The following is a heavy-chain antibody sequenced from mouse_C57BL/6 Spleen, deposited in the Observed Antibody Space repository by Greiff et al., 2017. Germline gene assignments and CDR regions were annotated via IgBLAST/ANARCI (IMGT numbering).Heavy chain of an antibody. Sequence: EVKLMESGGGLVKPGGSLKLSCAASGFTFSSYAMSWVRQTPEKRLEWVATISDGGSYTYYPDNVKGRFTISRDNAKNNLYLQMSHLKSEDTAMYYCARERLKDYAMDYWGQGTSVTVSS. CDR1: GFTFSSYA. J-gene: IGHJ4*01. CDR3: ARERLKDYAMDY. V-gene: IGHV5-4*01. CDR2: ISDGGSYT. D-gene: IGHD3-2*02.